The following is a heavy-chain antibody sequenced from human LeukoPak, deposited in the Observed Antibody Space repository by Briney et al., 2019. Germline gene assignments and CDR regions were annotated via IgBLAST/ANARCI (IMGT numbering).Heavy chain of an antibody. Sequence: SQTLSLTCTVSGGSISSGDYYWSWIRQPPGKGLEWIGYIYYTGSTYYNPSLKSRVTISVDTSKNQFSLKLSSVTAADTAMYFCARGDSSRASYWFDPWGQGTLVTVSS. J-gene: IGHJ5*02. CDR3: ARGDSSRASYWFDP. V-gene: IGHV4-30-4*01. CDR2: IYYTGST. CDR1: GGSISSGDYY. D-gene: IGHD6-13*01.